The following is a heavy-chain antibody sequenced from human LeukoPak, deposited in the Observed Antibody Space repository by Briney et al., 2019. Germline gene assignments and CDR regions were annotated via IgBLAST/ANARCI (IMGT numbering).Heavy chain of an antibody. Sequence: EASVKVSCKASGYTFTGYYMHWVRQAPGQGLEWMGWINPNSGGTNYAQKFQGRVTMTRDTSISTAYMELNSLRSDDTAVYYCVRVAVAGIGGFQHWGQGTLVTVSS. J-gene: IGHJ1*01. CDR3: VRVAVAGIGGFQH. CDR2: INPNSGGT. V-gene: IGHV1-2*02. CDR1: GYTFTGYY. D-gene: IGHD6-19*01.